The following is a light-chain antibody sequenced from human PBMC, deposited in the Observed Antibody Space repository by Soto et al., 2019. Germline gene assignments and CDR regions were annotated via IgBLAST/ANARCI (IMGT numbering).Light chain of an antibody. V-gene: IGKV3-20*01. J-gene: IGKJ1*01. Sequence: EIVMTQSPATLSVSPGESATLSCRASQSVSNNYLAWYQQKPGQAPRLLIYGASSRATGIPDRFSGSGSGTDFTLTISRLEPEDFAVYYCHQYGSSAWTFGQGTKVDIK. CDR2: GAS. CDR3: HQYGSSAWT. CDR1: QSVSNNY.